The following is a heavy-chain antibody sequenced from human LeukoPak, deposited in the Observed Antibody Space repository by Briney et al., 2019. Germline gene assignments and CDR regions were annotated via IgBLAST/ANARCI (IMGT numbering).Heavy chain of an antibody. D-gene: IGHD1-7*01. CDR2: IKHDGSEE. J-gene: IGHJ4*02. Sequence: GGSLRLSCAASVFTFSSYWMSRVRQAPGKGLEWVANIKHDGSEENHVDSVKGRFTISRDNAKNSLYLQMNSLRAEATAVCYCAREGRXGTLKDYWGQGILVTVSS. CDR1: VFTFSSYW. V-gene: IGHV3-7*01. CDR3: AREGRXGTLKDY.